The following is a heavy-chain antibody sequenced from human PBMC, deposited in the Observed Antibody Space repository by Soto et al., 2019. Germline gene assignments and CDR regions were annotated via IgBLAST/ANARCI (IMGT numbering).Heavy chain of an antibody. D-gene: IGHD6-13*01. CDR1: GYTFTSYG. CDR2: ISAYNGNT. V-gene: IGHV1-18*01. CDR3: ARSIASDGAFDC. J-gene: IGHJ4*02. Sequence: QVQLVQSGAEVKKPGASVKVSCKASGYTFTSYGISWVRQAPGQGLEWMGWISAYNGNTNYAQKLQGRVTMTTDTTTSIAYMELMSMSSVDTAVYYCARSIASDGAFDCWGQGTLVTVSS.